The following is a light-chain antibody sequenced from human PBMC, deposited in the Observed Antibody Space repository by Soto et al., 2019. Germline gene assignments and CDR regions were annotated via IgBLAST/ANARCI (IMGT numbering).Light chain of an antibody. V-gene: IGLV1-40*01. CDR2: ANI. CDR1: NTNIGAGYD. J-gene: IGLJ3*02. CDR3: QYYDSSLSAWKV. Sequence: QSVLTQPPSVSGAPGQRVSISCTGSNTNIGAGYDVNWYQQLPGTAPKLLIYANINRPSGVPDRFSGSKSGASAFLVITGLQAEDEADYYCQYYDSSLSAWKVFGGGTKLTVL.